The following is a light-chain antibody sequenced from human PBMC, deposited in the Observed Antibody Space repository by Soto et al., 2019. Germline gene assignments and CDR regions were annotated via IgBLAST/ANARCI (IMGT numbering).Light chain of an antibody. J-gene: IGKJ4*01. CDR1: QDISNY. CDR3: QKHNSAPL. Sequence: DIQMTQSPSSLSASVGNRVIITCRASQDISNYLAWYQQKPGKVPKLLIYGAVTLQSGVPSRFSGSGSGTDFTLTISSLQTEDVATYYWQKHNSAPLFGGGTKVEIK. CDR2: GAV. V-gene: IGKV1-27*01.